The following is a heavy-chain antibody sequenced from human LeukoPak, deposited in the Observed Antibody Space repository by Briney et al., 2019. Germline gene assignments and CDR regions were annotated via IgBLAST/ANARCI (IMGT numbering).Heavy chain of an antibody. CDR3: ARAARWLQLGGDY. D-gene: IGHD5-24*01. J-gene: IGHJ4*02. V-gene: IGHV1-69*06. CDR2: IIPIFGTA. CDR1: GCTFSSYA. Sequence: VASVKVSFKASGCTFSSYAISWVRQAPGQGLEWMGGIIPIFGTANYAQKFQGRVTITADKSTSTAYMELSSLRSEDTAVYYCARAARWLQLGGDYWGQGTLVTVSS.